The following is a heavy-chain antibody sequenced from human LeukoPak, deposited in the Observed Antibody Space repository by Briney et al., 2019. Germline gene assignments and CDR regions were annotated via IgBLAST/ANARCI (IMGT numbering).Heavy chain of an antibody. CDR3: ARDQTSYYFDY. V-gene: IGHV1-46*01. CDR1: GYTFTSYY. CDR2: INPSGGST. Sequence: ASVKVSCKASGYTFTSYYMHWVRQAPGQGLEWMGIINPSGGSTSCAQKFQGRVTMTRDTSTSTVYMELSSLRSEDTAMYYCARDQTSYYFDYWGQGTLVIVSS. J-gene: IGHJ4*02.